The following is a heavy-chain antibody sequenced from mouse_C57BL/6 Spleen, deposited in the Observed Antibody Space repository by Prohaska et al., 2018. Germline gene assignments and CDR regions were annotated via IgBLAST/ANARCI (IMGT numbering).Heavy chain of an antibody. D-gene: IGHD3-1*01. CDR1: GYTFTDYN. J-gene: IGHJ3*01. V-gene: IGHV1-22*01. CDR2: IKPNNGST. CDR3: ARRRGRGSAWFAY. Sequence: EVQLQQSGPELVKPGASVKMSCKASGYTFTDYNMHWVKQSHGKSLEWIGYIKPNNGSTSYNQKFKGKATLTVNKSSITAYMEIRSLTSEDYAGYDCARRRGRGSAWFAYWGVGTLVTVSA.